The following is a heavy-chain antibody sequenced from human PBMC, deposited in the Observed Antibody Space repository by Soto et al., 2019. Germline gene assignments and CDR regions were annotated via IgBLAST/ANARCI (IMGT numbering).Heavy chain of an antibody. CDR2: INPETGGT. J-gene: IGHJ6*02. Sequence: QVQLVQSGADVKTPGASVRVSCKASGYTFTAYYVHWVREAPGQGLEWMGWINPETGGTSYAQKFQGCVTLSRDTSIITAYLELSRLRFGHAAVYFCARERYQVISDGMDVWGQGPTVTVSS. CDR1: GYTFTAYY. CDR3: ARERYQVISDGMDV. V-gene: IGHV1-2*04. D-gene: IGHD2-2*01.